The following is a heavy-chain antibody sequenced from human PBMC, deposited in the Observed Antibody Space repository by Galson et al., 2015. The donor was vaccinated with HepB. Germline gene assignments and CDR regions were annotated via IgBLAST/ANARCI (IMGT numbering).Heavy chain of an antibody. J-gene: IGHJ4*02. Sequence: SLRLSCAASGFVFSSYAMHWVRQAPGKGLEWVAVISYDGSNKYYADSVKGRFTISRDNSKNTLYLQMNSLRAEDTAVYYCASFDYYDLEGVPWLDYWGQGTLVTVSS. D-gene: IGHD3-22*01. CDR1: GFVFSSYA. CDR3: ASFDYYDLEGVPWLDY. CDR2: ISYDGSNK. V-gene: IGHV3-30*04.